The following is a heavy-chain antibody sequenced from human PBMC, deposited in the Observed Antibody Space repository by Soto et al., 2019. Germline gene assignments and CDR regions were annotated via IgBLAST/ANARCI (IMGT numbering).Heavy chain of an antibody. D-gene: IGHD4-17*01. CDR1: GFSLTNGRMG. CDR2: LFSDAER. V-gene: IGHV2-26*01. CDR3: ARMDGDYNYYVLEV. Sequence: QVTLKTSGPVLVKPTETLTLTCSVSGFSLTNGRMGVSWIRQPPGKALEWLAHLFSDAERSYSTSMQSRLNMYTDSSCSQVVLTMTTLAPADTSTYFCARMDGDYNYYVLEVWGHGIAVTVSS. J-gene: IGHJ6*02.